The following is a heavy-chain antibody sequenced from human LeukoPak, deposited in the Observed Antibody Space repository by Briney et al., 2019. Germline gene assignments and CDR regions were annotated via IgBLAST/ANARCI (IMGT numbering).Heavy chain of an antibody. D-gene: IGHD1-26*01. J-gene: IGHJ4*02. CDR3: ARDEVGAPPIDY. V-gene: IGHV1/OR15-1*02. Sequence: ASVKVSCKASGYILTDYYMHWVRQAPGQELGWMGRINPNSGGTNYAQKFQGRVTMTRDTSISTAYTELSSLRAEDTAVYYCARDEVGAPPIDYWGQGALVTVSS. CDR2: INPNSGGT. CDR1: GYILTDYY.